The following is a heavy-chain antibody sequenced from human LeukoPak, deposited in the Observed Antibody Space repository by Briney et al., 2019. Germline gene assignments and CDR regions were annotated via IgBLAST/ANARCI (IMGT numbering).Heavy chain of an antibody. Sequence: GGSLRLSCAASGFTFSSYSMNWVRQAPGKGLEWVSSISSSSSYIYYADSVKGRFTISRDNAKNSLYLQMNSLRAEDTAVYYCASKGLADILGPSALDYWGQGTLVTVSS. D-gene: IGHD3-9*01. CDR2: ISSSSSYI. V-gene: IGHV3-21*01. J-gene: IGHJ4*02. CDR3: ASKGLADILGPSALDY. CDR1: GFTFSSYS.